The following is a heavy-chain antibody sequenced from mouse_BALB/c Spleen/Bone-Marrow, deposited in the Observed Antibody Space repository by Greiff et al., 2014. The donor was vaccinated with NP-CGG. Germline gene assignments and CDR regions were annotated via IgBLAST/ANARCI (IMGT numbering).Heavy chain of an antibody. V-gene: IGHV1-69*02. CDR2: IYPSDSYT. J-gene: IGHJ3*01. CDR3: TTGTRFAY. CDR1: GYTFTSYW. D-gene: IGHD4-1*01. Sequence: QVQLQQPGAELVRPGASVKLSCKASGYTFTSYWINWEKQRPGQGLEWIGNIYPSDSYTNYNQKFKDKATLTVDKSSSTAYMQLSSPTSEDSAVYYCTTGTRFAYWGRGTLVTVSA.